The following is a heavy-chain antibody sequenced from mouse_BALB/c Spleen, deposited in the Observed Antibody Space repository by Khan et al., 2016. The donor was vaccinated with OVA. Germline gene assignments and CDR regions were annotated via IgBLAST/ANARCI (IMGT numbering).Heavy chain of an antibody. Sequence: EVELVESGPDLVKPGASVKISCKASGYSFTGYYIHWVKQSHGKSLEWIGRVNPNNGGTSYNQKFKGKAIFTVDKSSNTAYMELRSLTSEDSAVYSCAIYHGYFDVWGAGTTVTVSS. CDR3: AIYHGYFDV. CDR2: VNPNNGGT. J-gene: IGHJ1*01. CDR1: GYSFTGYY. V-gene: IGHV1-26*01.